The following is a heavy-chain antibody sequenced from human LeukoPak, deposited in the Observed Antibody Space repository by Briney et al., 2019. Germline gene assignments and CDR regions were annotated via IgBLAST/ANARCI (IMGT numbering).Heavy chain of an antibody. V-gene: IGHV1-18*01. CDR3: ARDLTTGGPPVGY. CDR2: ISGYNGNT. Sequence: GASVKVSCKTSGYTFTSYGISWVRQAPGQGLEWMGWISGYNGNTNYAQKFQGRVTMTTDTSTSTAYMELSSLRSEDTAVYYCARDLTTGGPPVGYWGQGTLVTVSS. CDR1: GYTFTSYG. J-gene: IGHJ4*02. D-gene: IGHD1-1*01.